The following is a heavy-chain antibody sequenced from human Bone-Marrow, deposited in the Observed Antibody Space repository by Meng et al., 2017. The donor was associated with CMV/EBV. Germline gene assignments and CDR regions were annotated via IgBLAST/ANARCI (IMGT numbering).Heavy chain of an antibody. CDR3: ARDYYYDSSGYGMDV. CDR1: GFTFSDYY. V-gene: IGHV3-11*04. J-gene: IGHJ6*02. Sequence: GESLKISCAASGFTFSDYYMSWIRQAPGKGLEWVSYISKSGSNKYYADSVKGRFTISRDNAKNSLYLQINSLRAEDTAVYYCARDYYYDSSGYGMDVWGQGTTVTVSS. CDR2: ISKSGSNK. D-gene: IGHD3-22*01.